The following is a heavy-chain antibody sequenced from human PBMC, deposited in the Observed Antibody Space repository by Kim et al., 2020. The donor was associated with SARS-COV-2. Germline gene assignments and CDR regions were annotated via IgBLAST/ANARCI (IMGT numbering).Heavy chain of an antibody. V-gene: IGHV1-46*01. CDR3: ARQNSYYYGMDV. Sequence: SYAPKFQGRVTMTRDTSTSTVYMELSSLRSEDTAVYYCARQNSYYYGMDVWGQGTTVTVSS. J-gene: IGHJ6*02.